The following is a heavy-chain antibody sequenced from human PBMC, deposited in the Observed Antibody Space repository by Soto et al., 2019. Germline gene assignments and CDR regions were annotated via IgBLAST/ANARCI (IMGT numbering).Heavy chain of an antibody. CDR3: ARVVGALGHGFDP. CDR2: ISAYNGNT. V-gene: IGHV1-18*01. J-gene: IGHJ5*02. D-gene: IGHD1-26*01. Sequence: QVQLVQSGAEVKKPGASVKVSCKASGYTFTSYGISWVRQAPGQGLEWMGRISAYNGNTNYAQKLQGRGTMTTDTATSTAYMELRSLRSADTAVYYCARVVGALGHGFDPWGQGTLVTVSS. CDR1: GYTFTSYG.